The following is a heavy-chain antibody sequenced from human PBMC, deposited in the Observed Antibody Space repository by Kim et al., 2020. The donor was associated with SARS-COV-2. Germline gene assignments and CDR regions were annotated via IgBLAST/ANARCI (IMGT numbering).Heavy chain of an antibody. D-gene: IGHD1-26*01. Sequence: GGSLRLSCAASGFTFSSYEMNWVRQAPGKGLEWVSYISSSGSTIYYADSVKGRFTISRDNAKNSLYLQMNSLRAEDTAVYYCAREYTGGGGEGYYYGMDVWGQGTTVTVSS. V-gene: IGHV3-48*03. CDR1: GFTFSSYE. CDR3: AREYTGGGGEGYYYGMDV. CDR2: ISSSGSTI. J-gene: IGHJ6*02.